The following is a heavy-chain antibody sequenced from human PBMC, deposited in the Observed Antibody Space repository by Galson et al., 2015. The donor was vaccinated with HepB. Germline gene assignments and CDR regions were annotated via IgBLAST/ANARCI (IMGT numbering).Heavy chain of an antibody. CDR2: ISYDGSNK. D-gene: IGHD4-23*01. CDR3: AKGIYGGPFKGGAPTPDHFDY. V-gene: IGHV3-30*18. J-gene: IGHJ4*02. CDR1: G. Sequence: GMHWVRQAPGKGLEWVAVISYDGSNKYYADSVKGRFTISRDNSKNTLYLQMNSLRAEDTAVYYCAKGIYGGPFKGGAPTPDHFDYWGQGTLVTVSS.